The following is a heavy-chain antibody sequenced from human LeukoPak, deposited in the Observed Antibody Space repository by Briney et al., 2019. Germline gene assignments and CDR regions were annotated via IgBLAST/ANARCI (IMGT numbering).Heavy chain of an antibody. Sequence: PGGSLRLSCAASGFTFSSYSMNWVRQAPGKGLEWVSSISSSSSYIYYADSVKGRFTISRDNAKNSLYLQMIRLRAEDTAVYYCAKDNNYGSGEDYYYYMDVWGKGTTVAISS. D-gene: IGHD3-10*01. J-gene: IGHJ6*03. V-gene: IGHV3-21*01. CDR2: ISSSSSYI. CDR3: AKDNNYGSGEDYYYYMDV. CDR1: GFTFSSYS.